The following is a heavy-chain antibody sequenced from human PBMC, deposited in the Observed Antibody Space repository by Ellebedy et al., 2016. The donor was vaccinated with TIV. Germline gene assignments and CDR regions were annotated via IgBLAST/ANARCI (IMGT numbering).Heavy chain of an antibody. D-gene: IGHD1-26*01. J-gene: IGHJ4*01. CDR3: ASNGKLGTNTRYDD. Sequence: MPGGSLRLSCAASGFTLSDRFIDWVRQAPGKGLEWIGEIHHSGRTNYNPSLKSRVTISVDTSKNQFSLRLNSVTAADTAIYYCASNGKLGTNTRYDDWGHGIMATVSS. V-gene: IGHV4-34*01. CDR2: IHHSGRT. CDR1: GFTLSDRF.